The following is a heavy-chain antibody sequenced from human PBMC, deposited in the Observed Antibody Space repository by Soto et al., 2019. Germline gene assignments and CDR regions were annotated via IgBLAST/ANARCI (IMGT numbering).Heavy chain of an antibody. CDR1: GDSISSRSHY. CDR2: IFYTGAT. V-gene: IGHV4-31*03. J-gene: IGHJ5*02. CDR3: AREGRHSGGMRESWFDP. D-gene: IGHD3-10*01. Sequence: SETLSLTCTVSGDSISSRSHYWNWIRRVPGKGLEFIGYIFYTGATYYNPSLRGRVSMSADTSKNQFSLNLRPVTAADTAIYYCAREGRHSGGMRESWFDPWGQGAQVTVSS.